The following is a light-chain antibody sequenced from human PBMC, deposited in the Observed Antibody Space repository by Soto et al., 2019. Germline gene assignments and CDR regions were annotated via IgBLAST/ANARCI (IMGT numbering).Light chain of an antibody. CDR1: QSVSSY. J-gene: IGKJ3*01. V-gene: IGKV3-11*01. CDR2: DAS. CDR3: QQRSNWPT. Sequence: EIVLTQSPATLSLSPGETATLSCRVSQSVSSYLAWYQQKPGQAPRLLIYDASNRATGIPARFSGSGSGTDFTLTISSLEPEDFAVYYCQQRSNWPTFGPGTKVDIK.